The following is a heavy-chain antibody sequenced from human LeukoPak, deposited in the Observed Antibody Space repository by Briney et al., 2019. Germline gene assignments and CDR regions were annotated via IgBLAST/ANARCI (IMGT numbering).Heavy chain of an antibody. CDR2: INHSGST. J-gene: IGHJ6*02. D-gene: IGHD5-12*01. CDR1: GGSFSGYY. CDR3: AREVATMMRYYYYSMDV. Sequence: PSETLSLTCAVYGGSFSGYYWSWIRQPPGKGLEWIGEINHSGSTNYNPSLKSRVTISVDTSKNQFSLKLSSVTAADTAVYYCAREVATMMRYYYYSMDVWGQGTTVTVSS. V-gene: IGHV4-34*01.